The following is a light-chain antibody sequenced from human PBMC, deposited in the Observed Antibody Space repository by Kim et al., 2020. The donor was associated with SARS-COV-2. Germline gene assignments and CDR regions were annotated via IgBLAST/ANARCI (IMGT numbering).Light chain of an antibody. J-gene: IGKJ5*01. V-gene: IGKV3-15*01. Sequence: SISPGRRATLSCRASQSISSNLAWYQQKPGQAPRVLIYGAAARTTGIPARFSGSGSGTEFTLTSSNLQSEDFAVYYCQQYAYWRAFGQGTRLEIK. CDR2: GAA. CDR1: QSISSN. CDR3: QQYAYWRA.